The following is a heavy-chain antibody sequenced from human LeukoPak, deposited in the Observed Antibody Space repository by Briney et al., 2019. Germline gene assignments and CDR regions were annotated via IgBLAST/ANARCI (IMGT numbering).Heavy chain of an antibody. V-gene: IGHV1-69*13. D-gene: IGHD1-7*01. CDR3: ASKAPITGTTRGAFDI. CDR2: IIPIFGTA. Sequence: SVKVSCKASGGTFSSYAISWVRQAPGQGLEWMGGIIPIFGTANYAQKFQGRVTITADESTSTAYMELSSLRSEDTAVYYCASKAPITGTTRGAFDIWGQGTMVTVSS. J-gene: IGHJ3*02. CDR1: GGTFSSYA.